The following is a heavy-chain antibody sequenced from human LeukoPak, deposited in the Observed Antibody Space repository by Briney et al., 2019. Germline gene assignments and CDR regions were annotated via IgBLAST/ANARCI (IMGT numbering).Heavy chain of an antibody. CDR3: ARAVGGGAFDI. CDR2: INHGGST. J-gene: IGHJ3*02. D-gene: IGHD1-26*01. Sequence: PSETLSLTCAVYGGSFSGYYWSWIRQPPGKGLEWIGEINHGGSTNYNPSLKSRVTISVDTSKNQFSLKLSSVTAADTAVYYCARAVGGGAFDIWGQGTMVTVSS. V-gene: IGHV4-34*01. CDR1: GGSFSGYY.